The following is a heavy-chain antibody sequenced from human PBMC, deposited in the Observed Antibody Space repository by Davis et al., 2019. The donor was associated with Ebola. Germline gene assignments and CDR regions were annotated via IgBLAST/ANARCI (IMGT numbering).Heavy chain of an antibody. CDR2: INPNSGGT. CDR3: ARASWATVGTRWFDP. Sequence: AASVKVSCKASGYTFTSYDINWVRQAPGQGLEWMGWINPNSGGTNYAQKFQGRVTMTRDTSISTAYMELSRLRSDDTAVNYCARASWATVGTRWFDPWGQGTLVTVSS. CDR1: GYTFTSYD. D-gene: IGHD6-13*01. V-gene: IGHV1-2*02. J-gene: IGHJ5*02.